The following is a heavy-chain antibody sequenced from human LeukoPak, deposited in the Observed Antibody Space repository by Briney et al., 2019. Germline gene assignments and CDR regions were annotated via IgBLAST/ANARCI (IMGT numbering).Heavy chain of an antibody. V-gene: IGHV1-2*02. CDR1: GYTFTGYY. CDR2: INPNSGGT. D-gene: IGHD4-17*01. CDR3: ARGPTVTTSQYWFDP. Sequence: ASVKVSCKASGYTFTGYYMHWVRQAPGQGLEWMGWINPNSGGTNYAQKFQGRVTMTRDTSISTAYMELSRLRSDDTAVYYCARGPTVTTSQYWFDPWGQGTLVTVSS. J-gene: IGHJ5*02.